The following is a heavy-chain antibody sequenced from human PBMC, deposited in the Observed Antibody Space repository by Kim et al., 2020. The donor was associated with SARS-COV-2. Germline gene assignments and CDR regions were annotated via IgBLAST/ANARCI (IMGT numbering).Heavy chain of an antibody. D-gene: IGHD4-17*01. CDR3: ARDPVDFGDYIFDY. CDR1: GFTFSTYA. J-gene: IGHJ4*02. Sequence: GGSLRLSCEASGFTFSTYAMHWVRQAPGKGLEWVTVISYDGSNKYYADSVKGRFAISRDNSENTLYLQMNSLRAEDTAVYYCARDPVDFGDYIFDYWGQGTLVTVSS. CDR2: ISYDGSNK. V-gene: IGHV3-30*09.